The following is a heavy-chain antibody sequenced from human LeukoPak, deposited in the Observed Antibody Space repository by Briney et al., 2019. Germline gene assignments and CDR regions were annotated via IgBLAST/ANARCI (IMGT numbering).Heavy chain of an antibody. V-gene: IGHV3-7*01. CDR1: GFTFSNYW. J-gene: IGHJ5*02. D-gene: IGHD3-3*01. CDR3: ARDPIRQGIFGVVDH. Sequence: PGGSLRLSCASSGFTFSNYWMSWVRQAPGKGLEWVANIKQDGSEKYYVDSVKGRFTISRDNAKNSLYLQMNSLRAEDTAVYYCARDPIRQGIFGVVDHWGQGTLVTVSS. CDR2: IKQDGSEK.